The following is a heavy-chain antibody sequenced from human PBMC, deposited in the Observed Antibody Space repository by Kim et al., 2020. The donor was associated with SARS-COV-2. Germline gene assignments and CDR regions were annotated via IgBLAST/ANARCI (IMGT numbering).Heavy chain of an antibody. V-gene: IGHV5-51*01. J-gene: IGHJ4*02. CDR3: ARLSKSWYYFDY. D-gene: IGHD6-13*01. Sequence: TYSPSFQGPVTLSADKSVGTAYLQWSSLKASETAIYYCARLSKSWYYFDYWGQGTLVTVSS.